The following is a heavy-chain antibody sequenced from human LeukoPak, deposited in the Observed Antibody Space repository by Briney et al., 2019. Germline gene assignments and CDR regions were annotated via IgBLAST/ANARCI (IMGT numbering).Heavy chain of an antibody. Sequence: GGSLRLSCAASGFTFSSYEMNWVRQAPGKGLEWVSAISGSGGSTYYADSVKGRFTISRDNSKNTLYLQMNSLKAEDTAVYYCAKGGGYCSSTSCAATYWGQGTLVTVSS. CDR1: GFTFSSYE. J-gene: IGHJ4*02. V-gene: IGHV3-23*01. CDR2: ISGSGGST. D-gene: IGHD2-2*01. CDR3: AKGGGYCSSTSCAATY.